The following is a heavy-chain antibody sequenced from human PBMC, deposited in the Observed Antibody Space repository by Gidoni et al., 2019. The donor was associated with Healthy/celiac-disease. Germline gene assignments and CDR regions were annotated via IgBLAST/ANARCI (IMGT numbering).Heavy chain of an antibody. CDR3: ARRYSGNPGAFDI. CDR1: GFPFSSYS. V-gene: IGHV3-48*02. Sequence: EVQLVESGGGLVQPGGSLRLSCAASGFPFSSYSMNWVRQAPGKGLEWVSYISSSSSTIYYADSVKGRFTISRDNAKNSRYLQMNSLRDEDTAVYYCARRYSGNPGAFDIWGQGTMVTVSS. CDR2: ISSSSSTI. J-gene: IGHJ3*02. D-gene: IGHD1-26*01.